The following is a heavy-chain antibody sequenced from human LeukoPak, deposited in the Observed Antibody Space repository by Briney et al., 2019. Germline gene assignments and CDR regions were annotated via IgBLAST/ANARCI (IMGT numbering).Heavy chain of an antibody. Sequence: SETLSLTCAIYGGSFSNYYYNWVRQPPGKGLEWIGEITHHGRTNYNPSLKSRVTISVDTSKNQFSLKLSSVAAADTAVYYCATIYGDFSDFDYWGQGTLVTVPS. D-gene: IGHD4-17*01. V-gene: IGHV4-34*01. J-gene: IGHJ4*02. CDR3: ATIYGDFSDFDY. CDR2: ITHHGRT. CDR1: GGSFSNYY.